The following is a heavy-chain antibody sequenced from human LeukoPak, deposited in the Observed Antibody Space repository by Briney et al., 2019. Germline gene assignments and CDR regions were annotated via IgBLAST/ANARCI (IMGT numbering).Heavy chain of an antibody. CDR3: AGDQNYYGSGSQNYYYYYYMDV. CDR1: GFTFSSYS. D-gene: IGHD3-10*01. J-gene: IGHJ6*03. V-gene: IGHV3-21*01. Sequence: PGGSLRLSCAASGFTFSSYSMNWVRQAPGKGLEWVSSISSSSSYIYYADSVKGRFTISRDNAKNSLYLQMNSLRAEDTAVYYCAGDQNYYGSGSQNYYYYYYMDVWGKGTTVTVSS. CDR2: ISSSSSYI.